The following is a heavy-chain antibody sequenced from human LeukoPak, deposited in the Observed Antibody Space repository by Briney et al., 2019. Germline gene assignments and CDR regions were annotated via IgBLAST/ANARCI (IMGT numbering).Heavy chain of an antibody. Sequence: GGSLRLSCAASGFTFSSYGVHWVRQAPGKGLEWVAFIRYDGSNKYYADSVKGRFTISRDNSKNTLYLQMNSLRAEDTAVYYCANGEYCSSTSCHGSDYWGQGTLVTVSS. CDR1: GFTFSSYG. V-gene: IGHV3-30*02. CDR2: IRYDGSNK. CDR3: ANGEYCSSTSCHGSDY. D-gene: IGHD2-2*01. J-gene: IGHJ4*02.